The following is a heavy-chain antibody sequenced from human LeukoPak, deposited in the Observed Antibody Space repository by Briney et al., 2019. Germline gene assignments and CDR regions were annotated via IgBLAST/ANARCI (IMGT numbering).Heavy chain of an antibody. CDR2: ISYDGNNK. D-gene: IGHD6-19*01. V-gene: IGHV3-30*18. Sequence: GGSLRLSCAASGFTFSSYGMHWVRQAPGKGLEWVAVISYDGNNKYYADSVKGRFTISRDNSKNTLYLQMNSLRAEDTAVYYCAKGSTSGWNHYFDYWGQGTLVTVSS. J-gene: IGHJ4*02. CDR1: GFTFSSYG. CDR3: AKGSTSGWNHYFDY.